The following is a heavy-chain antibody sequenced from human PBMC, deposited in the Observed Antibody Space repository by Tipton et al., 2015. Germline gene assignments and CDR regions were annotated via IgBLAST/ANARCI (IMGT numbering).Heavy chain of an antibody. CDR2: LYFSGST. J-gene: IGHJ4*02. D-gene: IGHD3-16*01. CDR1: GGSISSSSYY. V-gene: IGHV4-39*07. CDR3: ARIRGRYVMDS. Sequence: TLSLTCTVSGGSISSSSYYWAWIRQPPGKGLEWIGSLYFSGSTYYNPSLKSRVTISIDRFKNQFSLNLSSVTAADTAVYYCARIRGRYVMDSWGQGTLVTVSS.